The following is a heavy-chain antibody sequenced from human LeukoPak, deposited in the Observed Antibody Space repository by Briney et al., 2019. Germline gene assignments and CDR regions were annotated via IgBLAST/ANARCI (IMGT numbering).Heavy chain of an antibody. CDR2: IYPGDSDT. CDR3: ARAKTPCYGSGSYGPYYYMDV. V-gene: IGHV5-51*01. J-gene: IGHJ6*03. CDR1: GYSFTSYW. Sequence: GESLKISCKGSGYSFTSYWIGWVRQMPGKGLEWMGIIYPGDSDTRYSPSFQGQVTISADKSISTAYLQWSSLKASDTAMYYCARAKTPCYGSGSYGPYYYMDVWGKGTTVTVSS. D-gene: IGHD3-10*01.